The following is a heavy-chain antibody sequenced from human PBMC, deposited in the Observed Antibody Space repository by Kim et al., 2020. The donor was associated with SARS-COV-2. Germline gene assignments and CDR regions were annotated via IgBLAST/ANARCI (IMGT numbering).Heavy chain of an antibody. J-gene: IGHJ4*01. Sequence: GGSLRLSCAASGFTFSSYAMHWVRQAPGKGLEWVAVISYDGSNKYYADSVKGRFTISRDNSKNTLYLQMNSLRAEDTAVYYCARDSSPRGLRNYGNYWG. V-gene: IGHV3-30-3*01. CDR2: ISYDGSNK. D-gene: IGHD1-7*01. CDR1: GFTFSSYA. CDR3: ARDSSPRGLRNYGNY.